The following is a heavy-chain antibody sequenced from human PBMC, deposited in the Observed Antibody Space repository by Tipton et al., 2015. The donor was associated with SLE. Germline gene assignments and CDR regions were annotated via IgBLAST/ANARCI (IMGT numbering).Heavy chain of an antibody. Sequence: TLSLTCAVYSGSFSGYYWSWIRQPPGKGLEWIGEINYSGSTNYNPSLKSRVTISVDTSKNQFSLKLSSVTAADTAVYYCARRRITMILARQVYAFDIWGQGTMVTVSS. J-gene: IGHJ3*02. CDR3: ARRRITMILARQVYAFDI. D-gene: IGHD3-22*01. CDR1: SGSFSGYY. CDR2: INYSGST. V-gene: IGHV4-34*01.